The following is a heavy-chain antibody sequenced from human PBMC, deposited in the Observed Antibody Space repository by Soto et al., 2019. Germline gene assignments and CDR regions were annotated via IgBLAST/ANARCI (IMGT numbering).Heavy chain of an antibody. J-gene: IGHJ5*02. CDR1: GDSVSSYSAA. CDR3: VRDRYSSSGWFDP. Sequence: LTCAISGDSVSSYSAAWNWIRQSPSGGLEWLGRTYYRSRFFSDYAESVKSRIIINPDTSKNQFSLQLKSVTPEDTAVYYCVRDRYSSSGWFDPWGQGTPVTVSS. CDR2: TYYRSRFFS. D-gene: IGHD3-10*01. V-gene: IGHV6-1*01.